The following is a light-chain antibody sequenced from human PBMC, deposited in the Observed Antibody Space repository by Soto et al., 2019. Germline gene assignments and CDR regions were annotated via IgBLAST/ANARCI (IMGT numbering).Light chain of an antibody. CDR3: QQRNRFPRT. CDR1: QDISSY. V-gene: IGKV1-9*01. J-gene: IGKJ1*01. CDR2: SAS. Sequence: DIQLTQSPSFLSASVGDRVTITCRASQDISSYLAWYQQRPGKVPRFLTHSASTLQSGVPSRFSATGSGTTFTLTISSLQPEDSATYYCQQRNRFPRTFGQGTKVEV.